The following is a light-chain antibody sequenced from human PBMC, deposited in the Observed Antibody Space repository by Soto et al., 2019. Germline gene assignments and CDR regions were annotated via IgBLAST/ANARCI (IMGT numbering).Light chain of an antibody. V-gene: IGKV3-11*01. CDR2: DAS. Sequence: IVMTQSPATLSVAPEERATLSFSASQSVSSYLAWYQQKPGQATRLLIYDASSRATGIPARFSGSGSGTDFPPTISLLPDEDFAVYCCQHRSNRPTFGQGTKVDIK. J-gene: IGKJ1*01. CDR3: QHRSNRPT. CDR1: QSVSSY.